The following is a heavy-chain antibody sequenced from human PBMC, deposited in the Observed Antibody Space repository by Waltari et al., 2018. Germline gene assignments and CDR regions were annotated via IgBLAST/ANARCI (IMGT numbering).Heavy chain of an antibody. CDR3: AREPPYDISGPMDV. CDR1: GFSFTSYV. CDR2: ITINSDHI. Sequence: EVQLLESGGGLVKPGGSLRLSCAASGFSFTSYVMNWVRQPPGKGLEWVSSITINSDHIYYADSVKVRFTISRDNAKNSLYLQMNSLRADDTAVYYCAREPPYDISGPMDVWGQGTTVTVSS. V-gene: IGHV3-21*01. D-gene: IGHD3-22*01. J-gene: IGHJ6*02.